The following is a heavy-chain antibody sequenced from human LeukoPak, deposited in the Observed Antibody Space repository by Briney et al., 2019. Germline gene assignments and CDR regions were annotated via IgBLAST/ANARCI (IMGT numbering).Heavy chain of an antibody. CDR1: GYTFTGYY. CDR2: INPNSGGT. D-gene: IGHD2-15*01. J-gene: IGHJ6*03. V-gene: IGHV1-2*02. CDR3: ARDSIVVVVAASSPYYVDV. Sequence: ASVKVSCKASGYTFTGYYMHWVRQAPGQGLEWMGWINPNSGGTNYAQKFQGRVTMTRDTSISTAYMELSRLRSDDTAVYYCARDSIVVVVAASSPYYVDVWGKGTTVTVSS.